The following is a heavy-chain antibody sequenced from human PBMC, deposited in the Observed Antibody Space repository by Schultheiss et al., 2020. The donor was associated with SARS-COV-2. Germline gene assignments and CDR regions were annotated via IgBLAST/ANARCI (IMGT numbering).Heavy chain of an antibody. V-gene: IGHV3-74*01. CDR3: ARDSVGRSLDV. D-gene: IGHD1-26*01. Sequence: GGSLRLSCAASGFTFSTYWMHWVRQVSGKGLVWVSRISSDGSTTNYADSVKGRFTISRDNAKNTLYLQMNSLRAEDTAVYYCARDSVGRSLDVWGKGTTVTVSS. CDR2: ISSDGSTT. J-gene: IGHJ6*04. CDR1: GFTFSTYW.